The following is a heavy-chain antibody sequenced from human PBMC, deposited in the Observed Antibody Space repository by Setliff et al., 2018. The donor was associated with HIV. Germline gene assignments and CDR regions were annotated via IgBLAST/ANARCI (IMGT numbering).Heavy chain of an antibody. CDR2: IYYSGST. V-gene: IGHV4-59*02. CDR1: SGSVNNYW. CDR3: ARLGDYDSSGYSWFGY. Sequence: SETLSLTCNVSSGSVNNYWWTWIRQPQGKGLEWIGYIYYSGSTYYNPSLKSRVTISVDTSKNQFSLMLSSVTAADTAVYYCARLGDYDSSGYSWFGYWGQGTLVTVS. D-gene: IGHD3-22*01. J-gene: IGHJ4*02.